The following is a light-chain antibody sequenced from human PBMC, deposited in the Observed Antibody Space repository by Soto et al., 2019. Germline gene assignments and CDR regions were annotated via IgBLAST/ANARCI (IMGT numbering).Light chain of an antibody. CDR2: EVT. J-gene: IGLJ2*01. CDR3: SSYGGSNNYVV. V-gene: IGLV2-8*01. Sequence: QSALTQPPSASGSPGQSVTISCTGTSSDVGGYNFVSWYQQYPGKAPKLMIYEVTQRPSGVPDRFSGSKSGNTASLTVSGLQADDEADYYCSSYGGSNNYVVFGGGTKLTVL. CDR1: SSDVGGYNF.